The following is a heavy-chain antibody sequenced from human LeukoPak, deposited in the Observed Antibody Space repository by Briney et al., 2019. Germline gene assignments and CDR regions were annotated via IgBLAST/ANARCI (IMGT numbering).Heavy chain of an antibody. J-gene: IGHJ5*02. Sequence: GASVKVSCKASGYTFTSYGISWVRQAPGQGLEWMGWISAYNGNTNYAQKLQGRVTMTTDTSTSTAYMELRSLRSDATAVYYCARDKGSITMVRGVNYWFDPWGQGTLVTVSS. V-gene: IGHV1-18*01. CDR1: GYTFTSYG. D-gene: IGHD3-10*01. CDR3: ARDKGSITMVRGVNYWFDP. CDR2: ISAYNGNT.